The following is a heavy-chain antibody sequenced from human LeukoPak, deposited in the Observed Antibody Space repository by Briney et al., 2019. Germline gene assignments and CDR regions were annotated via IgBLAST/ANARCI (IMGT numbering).Heavy chain of an antibody. CDR2: IYYSGST. CDR3: ARAPPNYGDPYVDY. J-gene: IGHJ4*02. V-gene: IGHV4-59*11. CDR1: GGSISSHY. Sequence: PSETLSLTCTVSGGSISSHYWSWIRQPPGKGLEWIGYIYYSGSTNYNPSLKSRVTISVDTSKNQFSLKLSSVTAADTAVYYCARAPPNYGDPYVDYWGQGTLVTVSS. D-gene: IGHD4-17*01.